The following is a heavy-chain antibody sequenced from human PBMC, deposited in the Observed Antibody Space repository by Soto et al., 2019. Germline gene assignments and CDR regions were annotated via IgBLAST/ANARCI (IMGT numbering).Heavy chain of an antibody. V-gene: IGHV3-33*01. CDR3: ARDYCSTSSCYDY. CDR2: IWYDGSKK. J-gene: IGHJ4*02. D-gene: IGHD2-2*01. CDR1: GCIFSNFG. Sequence: QVQLVESGGGVVQPGRSLRLSCTTSGCIFSNFGMHWVRQAPGKGLEWVAAIWYDGSKKYYGDSLKGRVSISRDPSKKTVHLQMNSLRAEDTALYYCARDYCSTSSCYDYWGQGTLVIVSS.